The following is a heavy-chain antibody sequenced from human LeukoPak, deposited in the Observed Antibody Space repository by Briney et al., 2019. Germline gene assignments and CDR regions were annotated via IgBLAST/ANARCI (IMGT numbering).Heavy chain of an antibody. CDR3: ARGYYNFWSGYRAEYYFDY. CDR2: ISVTGGST. J-gene: IGHJ4*02. D-gene: IGHD3-3*01. V-gene: IGHV3-11*04. Sequence: MSWVRQAPGKGLEWVSPISVTGGSTYYADSLKGRFTISRDNAKNSLYLQMNSLRAEDTAVYYCARGYYNFWSGYRAEYYFDYWGQGTLVTVSS.